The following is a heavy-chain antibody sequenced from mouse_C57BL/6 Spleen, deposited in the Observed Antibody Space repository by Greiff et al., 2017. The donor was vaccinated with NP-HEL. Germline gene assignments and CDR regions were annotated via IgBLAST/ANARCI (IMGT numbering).Heavy chain of an antibody. CDR1: GYTFTSYW. V-gene: IGHV1-61*01. CDR2: IYPSDSET. Sequence: VQLQQPGAELVRPGSSVKLSCKASGYTFTSYWMDWVKQRPGQGLEWIGNIYPSDSETHYNQKFKDKATLTVDKSSSTAYMQLSSLTSEDSAVYYCARRLGMDFDYWGQGTTLTVSS. D-gene: IGHD4-1*01. J-gene: IGHJ2*01. CDR3: ARRLGMDFDY.